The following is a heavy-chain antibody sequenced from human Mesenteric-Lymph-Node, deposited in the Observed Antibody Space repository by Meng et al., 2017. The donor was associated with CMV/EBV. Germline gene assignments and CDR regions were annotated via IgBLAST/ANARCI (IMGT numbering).Heavy chain of an antibody. Sequence: GESLKISCAASGFIFNTYSMHWVHQAPGKGLEWVALISYDGKNKYYADSVKGRFTISRDDSKNTLYLQMNTLRAEDTAVYYCGRDSYGMDVWGQGTTVTVSS. CDR2: ISYDGKNK. J-gene: IGHJ6*02. V-gene: IGHV3-30*04. CDR1: GFIFNTYS. CDR3: GRDSYGMDV.